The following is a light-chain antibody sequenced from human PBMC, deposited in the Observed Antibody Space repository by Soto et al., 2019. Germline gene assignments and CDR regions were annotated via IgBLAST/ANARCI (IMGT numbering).Light chain of an antibody. CDR1: SSNIGSNT. CDR3: AAWDDSLSGTV. V-gene: IGLV1-44*01. J-gene: IGLJ3*02. CDR2: SNN. Sequence: QSVLTQPPSASGTPGQRVTISCSGSSSNIGSNTVAWYQQLPQTAPKLLVHSNNERPSGVPDRFPGAKSGTSASLVISGLQSDDEADFYCAAWDDSLSGTVFGGGTKLTVL.